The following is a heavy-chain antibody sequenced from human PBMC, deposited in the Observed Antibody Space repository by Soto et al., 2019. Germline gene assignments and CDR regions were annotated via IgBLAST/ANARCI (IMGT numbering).Heavy chain of an antibody. D-gene: IGHD5-18*01. CDR1: GGSISSYY. Sequence: PSETLSLTCTVSGGSISSYYWSWIRQPPGKGLEWIGYIYYSGSTNYNPSLKSRVTISVDTSKNQFSLKLSSVTAADTAVYYCASSTRIQLWPGPYFDYWGQGTLVTVSS. J-gene: IGHJ4*02. CDR3: ASSTRIQLWPGPYFDY. V-gene: IGHV4-59*12. CDR2: IYYSGST.